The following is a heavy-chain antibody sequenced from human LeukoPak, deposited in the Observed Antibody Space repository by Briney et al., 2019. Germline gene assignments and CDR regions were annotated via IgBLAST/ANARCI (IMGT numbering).Heavy chain of an antibody. CDR2: FDPKDGET. CDR1: GYILTELS. D-gene: IGHD4-11*01. Sequence: GASVKVSCKVSGYILTELSMHWVRQAPGKGLEWMGSFDPKDGETTYAQKFQGRVTMTEDTSTDTAYMELSSLRSEDTAVYYCATRSAAYRYYFDYWGQGTLATVSS. V-gene: IGHV1-24*01. J-gene: IGHJ4*02. CDR3: ATRSAAYRYYFDY.